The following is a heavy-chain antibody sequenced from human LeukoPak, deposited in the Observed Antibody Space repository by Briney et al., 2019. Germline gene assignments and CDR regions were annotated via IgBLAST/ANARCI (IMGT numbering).Heavy chain of an antibody. CDR1: GYIFTSYY. J-gene: IGHJ2*01. CDR2: INPTAGAT. D-gene: IGHD3-16*01. CDR3: ARDTITSSPAGWYFDL. V-gene: IGHV1-46*01. Sequence: ASVKVSCKASGYIFTSYYIHWVRQAPGQGLEWKGIINPTAGATSYAQKFQGRVTMTRDTSTNTVYMELSSLRSDDTAVYYCARDTITSSPAGWYFDLWGRGTLVTVSS.